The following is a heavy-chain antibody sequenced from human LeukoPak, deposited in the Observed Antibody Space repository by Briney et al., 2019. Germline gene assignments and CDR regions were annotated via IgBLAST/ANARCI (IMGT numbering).Heavy chain of an antibody. CDR2: IKQDGSEK. D-gene: IGHD6-13*01. Sequence: PGGSLRLSCAASGFTFSSYWMSWVRQAPGKGLEWVANIKQDGSEKYYVDSVKGRFTISRDNAKNSLYLQMNSLGAEDTAVYYCASGLYSADFDYWGQGTLVTVSS. CDR3: ASGLYSADFDY. CDR1: GFTFSSYW. V-gene: IGHV3-7*01. J-gene: IGHJ4*02.